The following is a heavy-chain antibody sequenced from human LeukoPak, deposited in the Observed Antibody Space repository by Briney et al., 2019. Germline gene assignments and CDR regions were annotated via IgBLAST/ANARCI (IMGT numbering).Heavy chain of an antibody. CDR2: IGQDGTEK. Sequence: GGSLRLSCAASGFNFSSHWMSWVRQAPGKGLEWVANIGQDGTEKNYVDSVKGRFTISRDNAKNSLYLQMSSLRAEDTAVYHCARGYCSGTGRFGAFDMWGQGTMVPVSS. D-gene: IGHD2-2*01. J-gene: IGHJ3*02. V-gene: IGHV3-7*01. CDR1: GFNFSSHW. CDR3: ARGYCSGTGRFGAFDM.